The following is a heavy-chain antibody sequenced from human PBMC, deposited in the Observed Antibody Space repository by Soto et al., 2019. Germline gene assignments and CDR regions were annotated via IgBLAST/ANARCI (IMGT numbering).Heavy chain of an antibody. CDR3: ARPWGYSGYDFAY. V-gene: IGHV3-74*01. Sequence: GGSLRLYCAASGFTFSSYWMHWVRQAPGKGREWVSRINSDGSSTSYAYSVKGRFTISRDKAKNTPYLQMNSLRAEDTAVFYCARPWGYSGYDFAYRGQGALVTFSS. CDR1: GFTFSSYW. J-gene: IGHJ4*02. CDR2: INSDGSST. D-gene: IGHD5-12*01.